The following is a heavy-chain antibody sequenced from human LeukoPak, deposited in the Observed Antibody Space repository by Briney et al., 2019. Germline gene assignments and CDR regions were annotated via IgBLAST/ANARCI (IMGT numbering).Heavy chain of an antibody. CDR2: IYYTGST. V-gene: IGHV4-59*08. CDR3: ARPGVGSGCYGAFDI. CDR1: GGSISSYY. D-gene: IGHD2-2*01. J-gene: IGHJ3*02. Sequence: SETLSLTCTVSGGSISSYYWSWIRQPPGKGLEWIGYIYYTGSTNYNPSLKSRVTISVDTSKNQFSLKLSSVTAADTAVYYCARPGVGSGCYGAFDIWGQGTMVTVSS.